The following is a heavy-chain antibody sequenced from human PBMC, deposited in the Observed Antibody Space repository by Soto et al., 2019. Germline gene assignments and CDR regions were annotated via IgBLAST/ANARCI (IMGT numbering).Heavy chain of an antibody. CDR3: AKGVLLYFGELIPFDY. D-gene: IGHD3-10*01. CDR1: GFTFSSYA. CDR2: ISGSGGST. Sequence: EVQLLESGGGLVQPGGSLRLSCAASGFTFSSYAMSWVRQAPGKGLEWVSSISGSGGSTYYADSVKGRFTISRDNSEKTLYLQMKSLRAEDTAEYYCAKGVLLYFGELIPFDYWGQGALVTVSS. J-gene: IGHJ4*02. V-gene: IGHV3-23*01.